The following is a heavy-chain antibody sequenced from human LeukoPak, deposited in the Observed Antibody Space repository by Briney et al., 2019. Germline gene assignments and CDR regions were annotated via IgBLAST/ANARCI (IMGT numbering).Heavy chain of an antibody. CDR3: AGGDRNGWYFDY. V-gene: IGHV3-20*04. CDR1: GLTFDDHG. J-gene: IGHJ4*02. D-gene: IGHD6-19*01. CDR2: INWDGGST. Sequence: GGSLRLSCAASGLTFDDHGMSWVRQVAGKGLEWVSGINWDGGSTGYADSVKGRFTISRDNAKNSLYLQINSLRAEDTALYYCAGGDRNGWYFDYWGQGTLVTVSS.